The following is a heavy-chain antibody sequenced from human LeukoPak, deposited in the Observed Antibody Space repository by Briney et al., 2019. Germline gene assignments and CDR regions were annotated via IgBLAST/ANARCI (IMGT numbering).Heavy chain of an antibody. Sequence: ASVKVSFKASAYTFTGYYMHWVRQAPGQGLEWMGWINPNSGGTNYAQKFQGRVTMTRDTSISTAYMELSRLRSDDTAVYYCARDQTRITMVRGALYYYYMDVWGKGTTVTVSS. V-gene: IGHV1-2*02. J-gene: IGHJ6*03. CDR2: INPNSGGT. CDR1: AYTFTGYY. D-gene: IGHD3-10*01. CDR3: ARDQTRITMVRGALYYYYMDV.